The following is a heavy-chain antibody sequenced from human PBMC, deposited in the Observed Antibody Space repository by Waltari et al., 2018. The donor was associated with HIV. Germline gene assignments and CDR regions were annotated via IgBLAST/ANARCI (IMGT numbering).Heavy chain of an antibody. Sequence: QLLESGGDLVHPGGSLRLYCEASGFTSLNHGMFWVRLAPGKGLEWVSGSSGRGDVTYYRDSERGRFTMFRDYSKNKVFLQMNNLRVEDTAVYYCTRDRSFASLGGSNYDVFDIWGQGTRVTVSS. CDR2: SSGRGDVT. CDR1: GFTSLNHG. CDR3: TRDRSFASLGGSNYDVFDI. V-gene: IGHV3-23*01. J-gene: IGHJ3*02. D-gene: IGHD3-16*01.